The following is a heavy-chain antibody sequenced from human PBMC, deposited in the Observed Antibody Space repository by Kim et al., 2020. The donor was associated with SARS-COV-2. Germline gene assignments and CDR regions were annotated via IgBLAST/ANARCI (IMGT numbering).Heavy chain of an antibody. D-gene: IGHD4-4*01. CDR2: ISYDATYT. CDR3: ARQVDYCIDV. Sequence: GGSLRLSCAASGFSFDKYAMHWVRQAPGKGLEWVTEISYDATYTHYSDSVKGRFTVSRDNFRKTLYLQMNSLRSDDTAVYYCARQVDYCIDVWCRGTMV. V-gene: IGHV3-30-3*01. J-gene: IGHJ3*01. CDR1: GFSFDKYA.